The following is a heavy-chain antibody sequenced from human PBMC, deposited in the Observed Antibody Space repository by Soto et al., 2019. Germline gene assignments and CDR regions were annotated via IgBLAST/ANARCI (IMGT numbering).Heavy chain of an antibody. CDR1: GFILRNYW. CDR2: IEQDGGQK. D-gene: IGHD6-6*01. J-gene: IGHJ4*02. CDR3: ARLGYSSSSLDY. Sequence: FCAASGFILRNYWMSWVRQAPGKELEWVANIEQDGGQKYYLDSVKGRFTISRDNARNSLYLQINSLRAEDTAMYYCARLGYSSSSLDYWVLGTLVAVSS. V-gene: IGHV3-7*03.